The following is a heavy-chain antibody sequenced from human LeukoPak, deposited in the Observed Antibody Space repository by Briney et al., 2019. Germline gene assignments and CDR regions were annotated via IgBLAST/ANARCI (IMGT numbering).Heavy chain of an antibody. V-gene: IGHV1-24*01. D-gene: IGHD3-3*01. CDR2: FDPEDGET. CDR1: GYTLTELS. J-gene: IGHJ4*02. CDR3: ATPYDFWSGYLVY. Sequence: GASVKVSCKVSGYTLTELSMHWVRQAPGKGLEWMGGFDPEDGETIYAQKFQGRVTMTEDTPTDTAYMELSSLRSEDTAVYYCATPYDFWSGYLVYWGQGTLVTVSS.